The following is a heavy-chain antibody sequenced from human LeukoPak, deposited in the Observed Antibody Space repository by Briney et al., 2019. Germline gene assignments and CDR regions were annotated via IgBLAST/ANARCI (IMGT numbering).Heavy chain of an antibody. CDR1: GFTFSTYA. V-gene: IGHV3-15*05. D-gene: IGHD4-17*01. Sequence: PGGSLRLSCAASGFTFSTYAMSWVRQATGKGLEWVGRIKSITDGGTADYAAPVKGRFTISRDDSKNTLYLEVNSLKTEDTAFYYCTTDPMTAVTNLGYWGQGTLVTVSS. CDR3: TTDPMTAVTNLGY. J-gene: IGHJ4*02. CDR2: IKSITDGGTA.